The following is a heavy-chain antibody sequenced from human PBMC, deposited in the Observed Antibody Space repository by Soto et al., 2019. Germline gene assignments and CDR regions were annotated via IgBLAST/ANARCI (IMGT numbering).Heavy chain of an antibody. D-gene: IGHD6-6*01. CDR2: TYYRSKWYN. V-gene: IGHV6-1*01. Sequence: QSPTLSLTCAISGDSVSSNSAAWNWIRQSPSRGLEWLGRTYYRSKWYNDYAVSVKSRITINPDTSKNQFSLQLNSVTPEDTAVYYCASWYSSSSVGWASIRGQGTMVTVSS. CDR1: GDSVSSNSAA. J-gene: IGHJ3*02. CDR3: ASWYSSSSVGWASI.